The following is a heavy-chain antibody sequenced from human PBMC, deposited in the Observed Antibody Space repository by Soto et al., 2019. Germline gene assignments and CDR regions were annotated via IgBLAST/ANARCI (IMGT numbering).Heavy chain of an antibody. CDR3: ARVTADTYYYDSSGYYLGYYFDY. D-gene: IGHD3-22*01. CDR2: IYYSGST. J-gene: IGHJ4*02. CDR1: GGSISSGGYY. V-gene: IGHV4-31*03. Sequence: PSETLSLTCTVSGGSISSGGYYWSWIRQHPGKGLEWIGYIYYSGSTYYNPSLKSRVTISVDTSKNQFSLKLSSVTAADTAVYYCARVTADTYYYDSSGYYLGYYFDYWGQGTLVTVSS.